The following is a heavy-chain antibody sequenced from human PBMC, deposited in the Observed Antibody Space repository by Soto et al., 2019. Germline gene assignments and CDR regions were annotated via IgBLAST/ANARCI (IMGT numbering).Heavy chain of an antibody. CDR1: GGSISSGDYY. J-gene: IGHJ5*02. CDR3: ARVRSIFVVVPAVNWFDP. D-gene: IGHD2-2*01. V-gene: IGHV4-30-4*01. Sequence: SETLSLTCTVSGGSISSGDYYWSWIRQPPGKGLEWIGYIYYSGSTYYNPSLKSRVTISVDTSKNQFSLKLSSVTAADTAVYYCARVRSIFVVVPAVNWFDPWGQGTQVTVSS. CDR2: IYYSGST.